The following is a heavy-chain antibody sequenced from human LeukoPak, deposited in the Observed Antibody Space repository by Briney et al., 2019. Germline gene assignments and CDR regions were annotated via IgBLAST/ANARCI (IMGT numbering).Heavy chain of an antibody. CDR2: IKQNADAE. Sequence: GGSLRLSCAASGFTFGRYWMTWVRQAPGKGLEWVAIIKQNADAEYYVDSVKGRFTISKSNSQNSLYLQMNSLRPEDTAVYYCATTGFDSPVYFHYWGQGTLVTVSS. J-gene: IGHJ4*02. CDR3: ATTGFDSPVYFHY. V-gene: IGHV3-7*03. CDR1: GFTFGRYW. D-gene: IGHD5-12*01.